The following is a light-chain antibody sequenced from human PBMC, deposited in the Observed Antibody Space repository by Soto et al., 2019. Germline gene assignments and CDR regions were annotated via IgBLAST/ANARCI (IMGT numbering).Light chain of an antibody. CDR2: GAS. J-gene: IGKJ3*01. CDR3: QQYNNWPAHIT. CDR1: QSLSSN. Sequence: EIVMTQSPATLSVSPGERATLSCRAIQSLSSNLAWYQQKPGQAPRLLIYGASTRATGIPARFSGSGSGTELTLTISSLQSEDFAVYYCQQYNNWPAHITFGPGTKVDIK. V-gene: IGKV3-15*01.